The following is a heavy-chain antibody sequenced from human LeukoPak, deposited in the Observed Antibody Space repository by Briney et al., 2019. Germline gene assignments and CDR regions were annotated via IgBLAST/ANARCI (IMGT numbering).Heavy chain of an antibody. V-gene: IGHV4-39*07. CDR2: SYYSGST. J-gene: IGHJ4*02. CDR1: GGSISSSSYY. Sequence: PSETLSLTCTVSGGSISSSSYYWSWIRQPPGKGLEWIGSSYYSGSTYYNPSLKSRVTISVDTSKNQFSLKLSSVTAADTAVYYCARGPQYYYDSSGYYYFDYWGQGTLVTVSS. D-gene: IGHD3-22*01. CDR3: ARGPQYYYDSSGYYYFDY.